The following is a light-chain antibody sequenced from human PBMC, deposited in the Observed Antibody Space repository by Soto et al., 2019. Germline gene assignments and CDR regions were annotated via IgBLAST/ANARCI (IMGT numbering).Light chain of an antibody. Sequence: EIVMTQSPTTLSVSPGESVTLSCSASQSISSNLAWYQQKPGQAPRLLIYLASARATGVPAGFSGSGFGTEFTLTISSLQSEDSAVYYCQQYNDWPLTFGGGTKVEIK. CDR1: QSISSN. J-gene: IGKJ4*01. CDR2: LAS. V-gene: IGKV3-15*01. CDR3: QQYNDWPLT.